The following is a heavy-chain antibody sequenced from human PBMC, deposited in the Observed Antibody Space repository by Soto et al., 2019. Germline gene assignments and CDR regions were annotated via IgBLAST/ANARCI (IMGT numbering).Heavy chain of an antibody. CDR2: MNPNSGNT. V-gene: IGHV1-8*01. Sequence: ASVKVSFKASGYTFTSYDIDWVRQATGQGLEWMGWMNPNSGNTGYAQKFQGRVTMTRNTSISTAYMELSSLRSEDTAVYYCARGRYCSGGSCYFTYNWFDPWGQGTLVTVSS. CDR3: ARGRYCSGGSCYFTYNWFDP. D-gene: IGHD2-15*01. J-gene: IGHJ5*02. CDR1: GYTFTSYD.